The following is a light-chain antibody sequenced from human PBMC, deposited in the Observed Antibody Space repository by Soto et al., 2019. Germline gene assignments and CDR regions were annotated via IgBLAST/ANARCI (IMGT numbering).Light chain of an antibody. CDR1: QSVSSSH. CDR2: GAS. Sequence: LLTQSPASLSLSPGERAALSCRASQSVSSSHLDWYQQKPGQAPRLLIYGASTRATGIPDRFSGSGSGTVFPLTISILEHDDVALYCCHQSGTSYTFGQGTKLEI. J-gene: IGKJ2*01. CDR3: HQSGTSYT. V-gene: IGKV3-20*01.